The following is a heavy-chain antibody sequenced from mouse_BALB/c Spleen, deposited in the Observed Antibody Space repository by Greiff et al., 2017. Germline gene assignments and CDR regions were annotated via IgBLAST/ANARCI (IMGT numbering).Heavy chain of an antibody. Sequence: QVQLQQSGAELMKPGASVKISCKATGYTFSSYWIEWVKQRPGHGLEWIGEILPGSGSTNYNEKFKGKATFTADTSSNTAYMQLSSLTSEDSAVSYCARPRSMDGYYVWFAYWGQGTLVTVSA. CDR3: ARPRSMDGYYVWFAY. CDR1: GYTFSSYW. D-gene: IGHD2-3*01. CDR2: ILPGSGST. V-gene: IGHV1-9*01. J-gene: IGHJ3*01.